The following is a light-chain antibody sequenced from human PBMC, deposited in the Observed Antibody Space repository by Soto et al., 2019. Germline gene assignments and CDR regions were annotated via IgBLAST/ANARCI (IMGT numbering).Light chain of an antibody. CDR3: SSYTSTTTSWI. Sequence: QSVLTQPASVSGSPGQSITISCTGTSSDVGAYNYVSWYQQHPGKAPKLMIYDVSNRPSGVSNRFSGSKSGNTASLTISGLQAEDEADYYCSSYTSTTTSWIFGGGTKLTVL. CDR1: SSDVGAYNY. J-gene: IGLJ2*01. V-gene: IGLV2-14*01. CDR2: DVS.